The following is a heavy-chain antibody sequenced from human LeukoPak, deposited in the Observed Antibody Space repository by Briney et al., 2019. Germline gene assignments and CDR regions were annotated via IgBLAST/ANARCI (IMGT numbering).Heavy chain of an antibody. CDR2: INSDGSSR. J-gene: IGHJ3*02. D-gene: IGHD1-1*01. Sequence: PGGSLRLSCAASGFTFSSYWVHWVRQAPGKGLVWVSRINSDGSSRNYADSVKGRFTISRDNAKNTVYLQMNSLRDEDTAVYSCARARQTADAFDIWGQGTMVTVSS. CDR3: ARARQTADAFDI. V-gene: IGHV3-74*01. CDR1: GFTFSSYW.